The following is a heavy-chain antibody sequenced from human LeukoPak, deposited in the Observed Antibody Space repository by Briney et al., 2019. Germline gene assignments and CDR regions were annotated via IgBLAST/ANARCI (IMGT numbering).Heavy chain of an antibody. CDR2: IYTGGST. CDR1: GFTVSSNY. D-gene: IGHD3-10*01. J-gene: IGHJ4*02. V-gene: IGHV3-66*01. CDR3: ARDDITMVRGGVDY. Sequence: GGSLRLSCAASGFTVSSNYMSWVRQAPGKGLEWVSVIYTGGSTYYADSVKGRFTISRDNSKNTLYLQMNSLRAEDTAVYYCARDDITMVRGGVDYWGQGTLVTVSS.